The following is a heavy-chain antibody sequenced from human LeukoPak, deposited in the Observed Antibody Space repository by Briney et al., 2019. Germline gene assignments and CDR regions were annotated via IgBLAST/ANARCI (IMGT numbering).Heavy chain of an antibody. V-gene: IGHV4-39*01. CDR1: GGSISSSSYY. CDR3: VRGIAVAGLSVYYYDSSGYRFGWFDP. Sequence: PSETLSLTCTVSGGSISSSSYYWGWIRQPPGKGLEWIGSIYYSGSTYYNPSLKSRVTISVDTSKNQFSLKLSSVTAADTAVYYCVRGIAVAGLSVYYYDSSGYRFGWFDPWGQGTLVTVSS. D-gene: IGHD3-22*01. J-gene: IGHJ5*02. CDR2: IYYSGST.